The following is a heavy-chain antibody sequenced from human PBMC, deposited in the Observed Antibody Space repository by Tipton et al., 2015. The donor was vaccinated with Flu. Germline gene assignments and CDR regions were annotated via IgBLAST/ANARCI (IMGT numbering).Heavy chain of an antibody. D-gene: IGHD6-13*01. CDR2: SHYSGST. Sequence: TLSLTCIVSGDSISSYYWSWIRQPPGKGLEWIGYSHYSGSTNYSPSLKSRVTISVDTSKNHLSLKLSSVTAADTAVYYCARHRRPSSWDFDYWGQGSLVTVSS. V-gene: IGHV4-59*08. J-gene: IGHJ4*02. CDR3: ARHRRPSSWDFDY. CDR1: GDSISSYY.